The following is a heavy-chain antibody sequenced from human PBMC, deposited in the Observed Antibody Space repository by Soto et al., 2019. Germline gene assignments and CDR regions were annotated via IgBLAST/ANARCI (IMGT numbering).Heavy chain of an antibody. D-gene: IGHD6-6*01. Sequence: ASVKVSCKASGYTFTGYYMHCVQQAPGQVLEWMGWINPNSGGTNYAQKFQGRVTMTRDTFISTAYMELSRLRSDDTAVYYCARVRIAALDYWGQGPLVTVSS. J-gene: IGHJ4*02. CDR2: INPNSGGT. CDR3: ARVRIAALDY. V-gene: IGHV1-2*02. CDR1: GYTFTGYY.